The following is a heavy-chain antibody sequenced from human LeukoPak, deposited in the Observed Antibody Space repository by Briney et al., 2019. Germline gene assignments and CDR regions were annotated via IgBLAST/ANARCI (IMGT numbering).Heavy chain of an antibody. Sequence: PSETLSLTCTVSGGSITHDSYYWGWIRQPPGKGLEWIGYIYYSGTTNYNPSLKTRVTISVDTSKNQFSLKLSSVTAADTAVYYCARGPNYVWGSYRYFDYWGQGILVTVSS. CDR2: IYYSGTT. J-gene: IGHJ4*02. V-gene: IGHV4-30-4*08. CDR3: ARGPNYVWGSYRYFDY. D-gene: IGHD3-16*02. CDR1: GGSITHDSYY.